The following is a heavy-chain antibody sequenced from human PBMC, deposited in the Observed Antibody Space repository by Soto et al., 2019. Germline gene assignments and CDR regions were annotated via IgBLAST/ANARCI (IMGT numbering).Heavy chain of an antibody. CDR1: GYTFTSYD. J-gene: IGHJ1*01. V-gene: IGHV1-8*01. CDR3: ARGYCTNGVCYIGQEYFQH. Sequence: ASVKVSCKASGYTFTSYDINWVRQATGQGLEWMGWMNPNSGNTGYAQKFQGRVTMTRNTSISTAYMELSSLRSEDTAVYYCARGYCTNGVCYIGQEYFQHWGQGTLVTVSS. D-gene: IGHD2-8*01. CDR2: MNPNSGNT.